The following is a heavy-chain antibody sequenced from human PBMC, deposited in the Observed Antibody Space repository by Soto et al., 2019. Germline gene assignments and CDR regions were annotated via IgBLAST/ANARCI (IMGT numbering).Heavy chain of an antibody. CDR1: GGSISSGDYY. CDR3: VRGARYGDPGHY. Sequence: QVQLQESGPGLVKPSQTLSLTCSVSGGSISSGDYYWNWIRQPPGKGLEWIGYIYYTGSTFYNASLKSRVIMSVDTSKNQFSLKLRSVTAADTAVDYCVRGARYGDPGHYWGQGTQVTVSS. CDR2: IYYTGST. D-gene: IGHD4-17*01. J-gene: IGHJ4*02. V-gene: IGHV4-30-4*01.